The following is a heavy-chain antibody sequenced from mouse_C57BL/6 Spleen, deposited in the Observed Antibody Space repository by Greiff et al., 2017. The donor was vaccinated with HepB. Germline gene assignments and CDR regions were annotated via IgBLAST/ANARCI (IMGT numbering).Heavy chain of an antibody. CDR1: GFTFSNYW. J-gene: IGHJ2*01. Sequence: EVKLVESGGGLVQPGGSMKLSCVASGFTFSNYWMNWVRQSPEKGLEWVAQIRLKSDNYATHYAESVKGRFTISRDESKSSVYLQMNNLRAEDTGIYYCTGEGLYFDYWGQGTTLTVSS. CDR3: TGEGLYFDY. V-gene: IGHV6-3*01. CDR2: IRLKSDNYAT.